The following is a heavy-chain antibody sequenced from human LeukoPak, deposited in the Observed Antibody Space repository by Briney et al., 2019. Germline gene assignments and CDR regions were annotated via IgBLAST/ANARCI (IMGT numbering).Heavy chain of an antibody. J-gene: IGHJ3*02. V-gene: IGHV3-23*01. CDR3: AKGGAMGPDAFDI. CDR2: ISGSGGST. D-gene: IGHD5-18*01. CDR1: GFTFSSYA. Sequence: AGGSLRLSCAASGFTFSSYAMSWVRQAPGKGLEWVSAISGSGGSTYYADSVKGRFTISRDNSKNTLYLQMNSLRAEDTAVYYCAKGGAMGPDAFDIWGQGTMVTVSS.